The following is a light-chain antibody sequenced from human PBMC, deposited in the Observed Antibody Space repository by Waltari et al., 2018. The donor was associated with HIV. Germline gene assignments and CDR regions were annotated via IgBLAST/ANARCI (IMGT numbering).Light chain of an antibody. CDR2: LNSDGSH. CDR1: SAHSIYA. V-gene: IGLV4-69*01. CDR3: QTWGAGIVV. Sequence: QLVLTQSPSASASLGASVKLTCTLSSAHSIYAIAWHQQPPEQGPRYLMKLNSDGSHRKGDGVPDLFSGSASGAERYLTISHVQSEDEGTYYCQTWGAGIVVFGGGTRLSVL. J-gene: IGLJ2*01.